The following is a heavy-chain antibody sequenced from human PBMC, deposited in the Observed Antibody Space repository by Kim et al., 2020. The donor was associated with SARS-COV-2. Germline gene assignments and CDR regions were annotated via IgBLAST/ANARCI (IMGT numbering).Heavy chain of an antibody. V-gene: IGHV1-8*01. D-gene: IGHD3-10*01. CDR3: ARGRGLGMVRGVTRIYYGMDV. CDR1: GYTFTSYD. Sequence: ASVKVSCKASGYTFTSYDINWVRQATGQGLEWMGWMNPNSGNTGYAQKFQGRVTMTRNTSISTAYMELSSLRSEDTAVYYCARGRGLGMVRGVTRIYYGMDVWGQGTTVTVSS. J-gene: IGHJ6*02. CDR2: MNPNSGNT.